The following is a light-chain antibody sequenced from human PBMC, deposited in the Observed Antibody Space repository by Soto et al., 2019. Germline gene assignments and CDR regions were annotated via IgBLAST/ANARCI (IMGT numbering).Light chain of an antibody. CDR1: QGISSW. J-gene: IGKJ4*01. CDR3: QQANSFPLT. V-gene: IGKV1-12*01. CDR2: AAS. Sequence: DLQMTQSPSSVSASVGDRVTITCRASQGISSWVAWYQQKPGKAPKLLIYAASSLQSGVPSRFSGSGSGTDFTLTISSRQPEDFATYYCQQANSFPLTFGGGTKVDIK.